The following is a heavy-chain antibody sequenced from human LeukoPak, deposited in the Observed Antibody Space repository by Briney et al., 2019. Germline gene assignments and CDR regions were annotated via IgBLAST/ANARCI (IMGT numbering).Heavy chain of an antibody. D-gene: IGHD2-21*02. J-gene: IGHJ4*02. V-gene: IGHV4-39*01. CDR1: GGSISRSSYY. Sequence: SETLSLTCSVSGGSISRSSYYWGWIRQSPREGLEWIGSIYYGGSTYYNTSLKSRVTISVDTSKNQFSLKLTSVTAADTAVYYCVRHGSYCGGDCYFDYWGQGTLVTVSS. CDR2: IYYGGST. CDR3: VRHGSYCGGDCYFDY.